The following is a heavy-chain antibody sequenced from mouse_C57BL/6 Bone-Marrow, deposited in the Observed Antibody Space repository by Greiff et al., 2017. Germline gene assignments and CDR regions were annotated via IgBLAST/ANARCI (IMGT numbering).Heavy chain of an antibody. CDR3: ARGRIWFAY. J-gene: IGHJ3*01. CDR2: IYPGSGST. CDR1: GYTFTSYW. Sequence: VQLQQPGAELVKPGASVKLSFKASGYTFTSYWITWVKQRPGQGLEWIGDIYPGSGSTNYNEKFKSKATLTVDTSSRTAYMQLSSLTSEDSAVYYCARGRIWFAYWGQGTLVTVSA. V-gene: IGHV1-55*01.